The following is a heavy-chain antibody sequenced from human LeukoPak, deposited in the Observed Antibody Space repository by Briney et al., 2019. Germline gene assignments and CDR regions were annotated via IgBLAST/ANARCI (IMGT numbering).Heavy chain of an antibody. V-gene: IGHV3-9*01. D-gene: IGHD5-24*01. J-gene: IGHJ4*02. CDR1: GFTFDDYA. CDR2: ISWNSGSI. Sequence: GRSLRLSCAASGFTFDDYAMHWVRQAPGKGLEWVSGISWNSGSIGYADSVKGRFTISRDNAKNSLYLQMNSLRAEDTALYYCAKDSGYNPNYYFDYWGQGILVTVSS. CDR3: AKDSGYNPNYYFDY.